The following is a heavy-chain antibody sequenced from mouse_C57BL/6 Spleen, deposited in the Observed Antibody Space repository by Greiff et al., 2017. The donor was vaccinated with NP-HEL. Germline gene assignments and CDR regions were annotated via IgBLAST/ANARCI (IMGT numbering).Heavy chain of an antibody. D-gene: IGHD1-1*01. Sequence: QVQLQQPGAELVKPGASVKVSCKASGYNFTSYWMHWVKQRPGQGLEWIGRIHPSDSDTNYTQKFKGKATLTVDKSSSTAYMQLSSLTSEDSAVYYCAIPIYYGNCDGWYCDFWGTGTTLTVSS. V-gene: IGHV1-74*01. J-gene: IGHJ1*03. CDR2: IHPSDSDT. CDR1: GYNFTSYW. CDR3: AIPIYYGNCDGWYCDF.